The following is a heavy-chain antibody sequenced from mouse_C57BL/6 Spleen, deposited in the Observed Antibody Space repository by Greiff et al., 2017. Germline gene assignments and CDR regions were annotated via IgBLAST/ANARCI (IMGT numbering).Heavy chain of an antibody. CDR3: AREGTHWYFDV. CDR1: GYSITSGYY. J-gene: IGHJ1*03. D-gene: IGHD3-3*01. CDR2: ISYDGSN. Sequence: EVQLQQSGPGLVKPSQSLSLTCSVTGYSITSGYYWNWIRQFPGNKLEWMGYISYDGSNNYNPSPKNRISITRDTSKNQFFLKLNSVTTEDTATYYCAREGTHWYFDVWGTGTTVTVSS. V-gene: IGHV3-6*01.